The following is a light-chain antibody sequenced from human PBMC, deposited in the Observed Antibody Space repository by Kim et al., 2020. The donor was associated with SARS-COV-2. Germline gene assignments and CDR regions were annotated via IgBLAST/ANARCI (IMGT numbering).Light chain of an antibody. CDR2: EVN. CDR3: SSYAGRQNLV. Sequence: QSALTQPPSASGSPGQSVTISCTGTSSDIGGYNFVAWYQQHPGKAPKVMIYEVNKRPSGVPDRFSGSKSGNTASQTVSGLQAEDEADYYCSSYAGRQNLVFGGGTQLTVL. J-gene: IGLJ2*01. CDR1: SSDIGGYNF. V-gene: IGLV2-8*01.